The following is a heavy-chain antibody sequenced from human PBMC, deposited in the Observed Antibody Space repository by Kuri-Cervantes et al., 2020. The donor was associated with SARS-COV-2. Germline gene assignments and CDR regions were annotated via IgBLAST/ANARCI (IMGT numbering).Heavy chain of an antibody. J-gene: IGHJ3*02. CDR1: GGSISSSSYY. CDR3: ASGAARQGDAFDI. V-gene: IGHV4-39*07. CDR2: IYHSGST. Sequence: GSLRLSCTVSGGSISSSSYYWGWIRQPPGKGLEWIGSIYHSGSTYYNPSLKSRVTISVDRSKNQFSLKLSSVTAADTAVYYCASGAARQGDAFDIWGQGTMVTVSS. D-gene: IGHD6-6*01.